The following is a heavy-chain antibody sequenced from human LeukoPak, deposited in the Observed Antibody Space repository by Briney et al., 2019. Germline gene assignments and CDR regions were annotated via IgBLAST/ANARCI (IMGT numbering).Heavy chain of an antibody. V-gene: IGHV3-53*01. CDR3: SCVSSGWYEEYYYMDV. CDR1: GFTVSSNY. J-gene: IGHJ6*03. CDR2: IYSGGST. Sequence: GGSLRLSCAASGFTVSSNYMSWVRQAPGQGLEWVSVIYSGGSTYYADSVKGRFTISRDNSKNTLYLQMNSLRAEDTAVYYCSCVSSGWYEEYYYMDVWGKGTTVTVSS. D-gene: IGHD6-13*01.